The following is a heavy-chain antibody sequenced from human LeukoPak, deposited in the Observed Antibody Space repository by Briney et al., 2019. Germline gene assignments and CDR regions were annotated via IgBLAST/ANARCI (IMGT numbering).Heavy chain of an antibody. CDR1: GFTFSSYA. J-gene: IGHJ4*02. CDR2: ISGSGGST. D-gene: IGHD3-10*01. CDR3: AKRRYYGSGSPLVFDY. Sequence: PGGSLRLSCAASGFTFSSYAMSWVRQAPGKGLERVSAISGSGGSTYYADSVKGRFTISRDNSKNTLYLQMNSLRAEDTAVYYCAKRRYYGSGSPLVFDYWGQGTLVTVSS. V-gene: IGHV3-23*01.